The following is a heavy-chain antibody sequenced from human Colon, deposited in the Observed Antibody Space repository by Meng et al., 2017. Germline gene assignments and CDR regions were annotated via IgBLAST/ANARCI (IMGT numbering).Heavy chain of an antibody. CDR3: ARDRNYYDSSGYYPY. Sequence: GESLMISCAASGFTFSSYGMHWVRQAPGKGLEWVAVIWYDGSNKYYADSVKRRFTISRDNSKNTLYLQMNSLSAEDTAVYYCARDRNYYDSSGYYPYWGQGTLVTVSS. CDR2: IWYDGSNK. V-gene: IGHV3-33*01. D-gene: IGHD3-22*01. J-gene: IGHJ4*02. CDR1: GFTFSSYG.